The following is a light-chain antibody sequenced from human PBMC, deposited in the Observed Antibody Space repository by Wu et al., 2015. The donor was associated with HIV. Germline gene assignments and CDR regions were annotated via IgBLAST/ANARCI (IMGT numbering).Light chain of an antibody. CDR2: AAS. V-gene: IGKV1-NL1*01. J-gene: IGKJ1*01. CDR1: QGIGNS. CDR3: QKYNTAPWT. Sequence: DIQMTQSPSSLSASVGDRVTITCRASQGIGNSLAWYQQKPGKAPKLLLYAASTLESGVPSRFSGSGSGTDFTLTISSLQPEDVATYYCQKYNTAPWTFGQGTKVEMK.